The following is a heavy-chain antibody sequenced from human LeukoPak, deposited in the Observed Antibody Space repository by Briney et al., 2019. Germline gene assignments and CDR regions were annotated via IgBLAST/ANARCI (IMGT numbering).Heavy chain of an antibody. J-gene: IGHJ5*02. V-gene: IGHV1-69*05. CDR3: ARAAAGTGNWFDP. CDR2: IIPIFGTA. CDR1: GGTFSSYA. Sequence: SVEVSCKASGGTFSSYAISWVRQAPGQGLEWMGGIIPIFGTANYAQKFQGRVTITTDESTSTAYMELSSLRSEDTAVYYCARAAAGTGNWFDPWGQGTLVTVSS. D-gene: IGHD6-13*01.